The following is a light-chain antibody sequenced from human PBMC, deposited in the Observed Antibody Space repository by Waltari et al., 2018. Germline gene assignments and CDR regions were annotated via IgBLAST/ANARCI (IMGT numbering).Light chain of an antibody. V-gene: IGKV1-33*01. Sequence: DFQMTQSPSSLSASVGDRVTITCQASQDISNYLNWYQHKPGKAPKLLIYDASNLETVVPSRFSGSGSGTDFTFTISSLQPEDIATYYCQQYDNLPVFGPGTKVDIK. CDR3: QQYDNLPV. CDR1: QDISNY. J-gene: IGKJ3*01. CDR2: DAS.